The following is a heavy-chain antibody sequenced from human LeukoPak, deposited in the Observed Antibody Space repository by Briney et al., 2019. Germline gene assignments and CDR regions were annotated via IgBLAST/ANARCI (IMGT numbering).Heavy chain of an antibody. CDR1: GFTFSSYS. Sequence: GGSLRLSCAASGFTFSSYSMNWVRQAPGKGLEWVSSISSSSSYIYYADSVKGRFTTSRDNAKNSLYLQMNSLRAEDTAVYYCARGVGAVAGTENWFDPWGQGTLVTVSS. CDR3: ARGVGAVAGTENWFDP. J-gene: IGHJ5*02. D-gene: IGHD6-19*01. CDR2: ISSSSSYI. V-gene: IGHV3-21*01.